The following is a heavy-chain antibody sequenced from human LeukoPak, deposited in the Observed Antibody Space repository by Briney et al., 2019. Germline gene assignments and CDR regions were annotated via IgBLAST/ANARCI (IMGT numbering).Heavy chain of an antibody. CDR2: IYYTGST. CDR3: ARERYYYGGKTWFDP. V-gene: IGHV4-39*07. D-gene: IGHD4-23*01. J-gene: IGHJ5*02. CDR1: GGYIITSDHY. Sequence: PSETLSLTCSVSGGYIITSDHYWGWIRQPPGKGLEWIGSIYYTGSTSTNPSFKSRVTVSVDTSKNQFSLNLTSVTAADTAVYYCARERYYYGGKTWFDPWGQGTLVTVSS.